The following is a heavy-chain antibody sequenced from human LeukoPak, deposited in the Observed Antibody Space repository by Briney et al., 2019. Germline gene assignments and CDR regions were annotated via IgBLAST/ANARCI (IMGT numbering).Heavy chain of an antibody. J-gene: IGHJ4*02. CDR2: ISHDGDND. V-gene: IGHV3-30*04. CDR3: ARGPFGSCSSPSCYFFDY. CDR1: GFIFSGFA. Sequence: GRSLRLSCAASGFIFSGFAMRWVRQTPGKGLQWVAGISHDGDNDYYADSVMGRFTISRDNSKNMLYLQMNSLRADDTAVYFCARGPFGSCSSPSCYFFDYWGQGNLVTVSS. D-gene: IGHD2-2*01.